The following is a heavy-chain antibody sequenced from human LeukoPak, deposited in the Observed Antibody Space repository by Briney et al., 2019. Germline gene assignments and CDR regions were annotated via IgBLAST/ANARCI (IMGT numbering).Heavy chain of an antibody. CDR1: GGSISSYY. CDR3: ASSTTKAYYYYYMDV. V-gene: IGHV4-59*08. J-gene: IGHJ6*03. CDR2: IYYSGST. Sequence: SETLSLTCTVSGGSISSYYWGWIRQPPGKGLEWIGYIYYSGSTNYNPSLKSRVTISVDTSKNQFSLKLSSVTAADTAVYYCASSTTKAYYYYYMDVWGKGTTVTVSS. D-gene: IGHD4-11*01.